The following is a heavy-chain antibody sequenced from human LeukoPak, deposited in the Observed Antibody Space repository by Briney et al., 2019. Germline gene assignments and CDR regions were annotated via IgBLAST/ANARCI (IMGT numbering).Heavy chain of an antibody. CDR1: GFPFSTFW. Sequence: GGSLRLSCAVSGFPFSTFWMSWVRQAPGKGLEWVANINQDGSEKYYVDSVRGRFAISRDNAKNSLYLQMNSLRAEDTAVYYCARDQPTRDQRAFWGIAARGPRRDAFDIWGQGTMVTVSS. CDR2: INQDGSEK. D-gene: IGHD6-6*01. CDR3: ARDQPTRDQRAFWGIAARGPRRDAFDI. V-gene: IGHV3-7*01. J-gene: IGHJ3*02.